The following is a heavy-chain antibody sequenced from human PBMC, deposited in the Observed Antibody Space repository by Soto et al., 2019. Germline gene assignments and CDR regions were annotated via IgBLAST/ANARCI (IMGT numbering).Heavy chain of an antibody. CDR2: IWYDGSNK. J-gene: IGHJ4*02. Sequence: GGSLRLSCAASGFTFSSYGMHWVRQAPGKGLEWVAVIWYDGSNKYYADSVRGRFTISRDNSKNTLYLQMNSLRAEDTAVYYCAREWLRRGSFDYWGQGTLVTVSS. CDR3: AREWLRRGSFDY. CDR1: GFTFSSYG. V-gene: IGHV3-33*01. D-gene: IGHD5-12*01.